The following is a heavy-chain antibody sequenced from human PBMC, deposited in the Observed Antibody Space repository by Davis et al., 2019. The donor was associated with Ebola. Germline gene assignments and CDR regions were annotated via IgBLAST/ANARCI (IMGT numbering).Heavy chain of an antibody. J-gene: IGHJ5*02. Sequence: GESLKISCAASGFTVSSNYMSWVRQAPGKGLEWVSVIYSGGSTYYADSVKGRFTISRDNAKNSLYLQMNSLRAEDTAVYYCARAGRYSSSWYEANWFDPWGQGTLVTVSS. CDR2: IYSGGST. CDR3: ARAGRYSSSWYEANWFDP. D-gene: IGHD6-13*01. CDR1: GFTVSSNY. V-gene: IGHV3-66*01.